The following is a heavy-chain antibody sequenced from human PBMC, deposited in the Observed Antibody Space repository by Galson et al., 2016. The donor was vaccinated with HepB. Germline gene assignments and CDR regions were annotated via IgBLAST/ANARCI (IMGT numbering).Heavy chain of an antibody. CDR3: ARSPRLAYYYYAMDV. J-gene: IGHJ6*02. V-gene: IGHV3-7*01. CDR1: GFTFRTYW. CDR2: IKQDGSEK. D-gene: IGHD6-25*01. Sequence: LRLSCAASGFTFRTYWMNWVRQAPGRGLEWVANIKQDGSEKYYVDSVKGRFTISRDNAKNSLYLQMNSLRAEDTAVYYCARSPRLAYYYYAMDVWGQGTTVTVS.